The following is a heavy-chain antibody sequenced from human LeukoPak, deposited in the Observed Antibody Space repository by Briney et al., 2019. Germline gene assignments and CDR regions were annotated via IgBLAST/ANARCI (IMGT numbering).Heavy chain of an antibody. J-gene: IGHJ4*02. CDR1: GYTFTSYG. CDR2: ISAYNGNT. D-gene: IGHD5-18*01. V-gene: IGHV1-18*01. Sequence: ASVKVSCKASGYTFTSYGISWVRQAPGQGLEWMGWISAYNGNTNYAQKLQGRVTMTTDTSTSTAYMELRSLRSDDTAVYYCARVWFGSVLEDTAMPPEYWGQGTLVTVSS. CDR3: ARVWFGSVLEDTAMPPEY.